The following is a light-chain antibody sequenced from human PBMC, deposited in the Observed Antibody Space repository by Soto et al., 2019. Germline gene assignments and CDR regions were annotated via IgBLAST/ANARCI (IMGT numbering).Light chain of an antibody. V-gene: IGKV3-15*01. CDR2: DAS. CDR3: QQFNNWPRT. Sequence: EIAMTQSPATLSASPGERATLSYRASQSVSSKLAWYQQKPGQAPRLLIYDASTRATGIPARFSGSGSGTELTLTISSLQSEDFAVYYCQQFNNWPRTFGQGTKVDIK. J-gene: IGKJ1*01. CDR1: QSVSSK.